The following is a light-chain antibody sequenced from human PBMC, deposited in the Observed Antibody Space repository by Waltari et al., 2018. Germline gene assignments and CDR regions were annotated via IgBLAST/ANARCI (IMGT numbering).Light chain of an antibody. J-gene: IGKJ2*01. CDR1: QSVSSNY. Sequence: CRASQSVSSNYLAWYQQKPGQAPRLLIYGASSRATGIPDRFSGSGSGTDFTLTISRLEPEDFVVYYCQQYGSSPLTFGQGTKLEIK. V-gene: IGKV3-20*01. CDR3: QQYGSSPLT. CDR2: GAS.